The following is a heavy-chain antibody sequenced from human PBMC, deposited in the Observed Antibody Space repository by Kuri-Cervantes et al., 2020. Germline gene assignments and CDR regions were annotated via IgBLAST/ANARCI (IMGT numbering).Heavy chain of an antibody. V-gene: IGHV1-8*02. CDR2: MNPNSGNT. D-gene: IGHD3-10*01. Sequence: ASVKVSCKASGYSFISHDINWVRQATGQGLEWMGWMNPNSGNTGYAQKFQGRVTMTRNTSISTAYMELSSLRSEDTAVYYCARRMVRGVIRTRLNWFDPWGQGTLVTVSS. CDR3: ARRMVRGVIRTRLNWFDP. J-gene: IGHJ5*02. CDR1: GYSFISHD.